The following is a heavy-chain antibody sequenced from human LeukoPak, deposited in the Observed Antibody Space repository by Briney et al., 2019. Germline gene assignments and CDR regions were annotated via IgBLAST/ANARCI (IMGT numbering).Heavy chain of an antibody. CDR1: GFTVSSNY. D-gene: IGHD2-8*01. CDR3: ERDGDCTNGVCQIDY. Sequence: GGSLRLSCAASGFTVSSNYMSWVRQAPGKGLEWVSVIYSGGSTYYADSVKSRFTISRDNSKNTLYLQMNSLRAEDTAVYYCERDGDCTNGVCQIDYWGQGTLVTVSS. CDR2: IYSGGST. V-gene: IGHV3-53*01. J-gene: IGHJ4*02.